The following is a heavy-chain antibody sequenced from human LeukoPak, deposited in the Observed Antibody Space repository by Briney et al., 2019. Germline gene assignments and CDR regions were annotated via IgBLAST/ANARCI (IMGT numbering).Heavy chain of an antibody. J-gene: IGHJ4*02. CDR1: GFTFSSYE. Sequence: GGSLRLSCAASGFTFSSYEMNWVRQAPGKGLEWVSYISSSGTTMYYADSMKGRFTTSRNNAKNSLYLQVNSLRAEDTAVYYCARGFGYGFDYWGQGTLVTVSS. CDR3: ARGFGYGFDY. D-gene: IGHD5-18*01. V-gene: IGHV3-48*03. CDR2: ISSSGTTM.